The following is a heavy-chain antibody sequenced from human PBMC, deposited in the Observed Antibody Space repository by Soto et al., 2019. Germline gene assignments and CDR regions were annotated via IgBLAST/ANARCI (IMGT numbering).Heavy chain of an antibody. V-gene: IGHV3-21*01. CDR2: ISSSSSYI. D-gene: IGHD2-15*01. CDR1: GLIFSSYS. J-gene: IGHJ4*02. CDR3: ARDRFAGCSGGSCYPFDY. Sequence: EVQLVESGGGLVKPGASLRLSCAASGLIFSSYSMNWVRQAPGKGLECVSSISSSSSYIYYADSVKGRFTISRDNAKNSLYLHMNSLRAEDTAVYYCARDRFAGCSGGSCYPFDYWGQGTLVTVSS.